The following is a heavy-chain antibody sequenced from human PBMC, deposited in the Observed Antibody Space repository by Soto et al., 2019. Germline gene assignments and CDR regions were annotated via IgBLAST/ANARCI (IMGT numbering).Heavy chain of an antibody. Sequence: PGGSLKLSCAASGSTFSSYWMQCVRQAPEKGLVWVSRINSEGSSTSYADSVKGRFTISRDNAKNTLYLQMNSLRAEDTAVYYCAREGGLQYCYCLDVWGKGATVTVSS. J-gene: IGHJ6*03. CDR1: GSTFSSYW. CDR3: AREGGLQYCYCLDV. D-gene: IGHD3-9*01. CDR2: INSEGSST. V-gene: IGHV3-74*01.